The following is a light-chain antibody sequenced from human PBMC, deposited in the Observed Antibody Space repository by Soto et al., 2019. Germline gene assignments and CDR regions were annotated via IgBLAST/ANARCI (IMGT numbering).Light chain of an antibody. CDR1: TSNLGAGYD. CDR2: GNR. Sequence: QSVLTQPPSVSGAPGQRVTLSCTGNTSNLGAGYDVHWYQQLPGAAPKLVIFGNRDRPSGVPERFSGSKSGTSASLAITGLQAEDEADYYCQAYDYSLTASVFGGGTKVTVL. J-gene: IGLJ3*02. CDR3: QAYDYSLTASV. V-gene: IGLV1-40*01.